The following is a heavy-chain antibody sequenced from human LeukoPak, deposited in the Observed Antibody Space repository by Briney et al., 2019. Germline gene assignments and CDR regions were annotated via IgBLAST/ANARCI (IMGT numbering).Heavy chain of an antibody. V-gene: IGHV1-2*06. J-gene: IGHJ4*02. CDR3: ARTRRYYYDSSGYYDYDY. CDR1: GYTFTCYY. D-gene: IGHD3-22*01. Sequence: ASVKVSCKASGYTFTCYYMHWVGQGPGQGREGRGRINPNSGGTNYAQKFQGRVTITRDTSISKAYMEMSRLRSDDTAVYYCARTRRYYYDSSGYYDYDYWGQGTLVTVSS. CDR2: INPNSGGT.